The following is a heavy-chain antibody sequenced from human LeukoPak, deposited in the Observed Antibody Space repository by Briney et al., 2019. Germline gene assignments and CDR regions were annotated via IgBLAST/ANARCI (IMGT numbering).Heavy chain of an antibody. D-gene: IGHD2-15*01. CDR1: GFSFSSYG. CDR2: IRYDGSNK. CDR3: AKPGYCSGGSCRYYFDY. V-gene: IGHV3-30*02. Sequence: GGSLRLSCAASGFSFSSYGMHWVRQAPGKGLEWVAFIRYDGSNKYYADSVKGRFTISRDNSKNMLYLQMNSLRAEDTAVYYCAKPGYCSGGSCRYYFDYWGQGTLVTVSS. J-gene: IGHJ4*02.